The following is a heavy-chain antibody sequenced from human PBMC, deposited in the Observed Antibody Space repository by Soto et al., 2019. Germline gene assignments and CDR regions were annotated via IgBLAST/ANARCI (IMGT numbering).Heavy chain of an antibody. CDR3: ARDPIAAAGTDY. CDR2: INHSGST. D-gene: IGHD6-13*01. Sequence: SETLSLTCAVYGGSFSGYYWSWIRQPPGKGLEWIGEINHSGSTNYNPSLKSRVTISVDASKNQFSLKLSSVTAEDTAVYYCARDPIAAAGTDYWGQGTLVTVSS. V-gene: IGHV4-34*01. J-gene: IGHJ4*02. CDR1: GGSFSGYY.